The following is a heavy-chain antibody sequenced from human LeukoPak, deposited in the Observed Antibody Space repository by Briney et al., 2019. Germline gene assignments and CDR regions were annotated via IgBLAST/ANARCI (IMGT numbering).Heavy chain of an antibody. J-gene: IGHJ4*02. Sequence: SETLSLTCTVSGYSINSAYYWGWLRQPPGKGLEWIGSFYYSGSSYYNPSLKSRVTISVDTSKNQFSLKLRFVTAADTAVYYCARTIPMVRGVFDYWGQGTLVTVSS. CDR1: GYSINSAYY. CDR2: FYYSGSS. CDR3: ARTIPMVRGVFDY. V-gene: IGHV4-38-2*02. D-gene: IGHD3-10*01.